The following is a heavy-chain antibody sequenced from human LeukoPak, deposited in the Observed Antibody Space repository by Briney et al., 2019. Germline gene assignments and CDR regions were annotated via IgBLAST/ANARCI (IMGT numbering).Heavy chain of an antibody. Sequence: ASVKVSCKASGYTFTSYYMHWVRQAPGQGLEWMGIINPSGGSTSYAQKFQGRVTMTRDMSTSTVYMELSSLRSEDTAVYYCARETGDDSSGFYDGFDPWGQGTLVTVSS. CDR2: INPSGGST. J-gene: IGHJ5*02. V-gene: IGHV1-46*01. CDR3: ARETGDDSSGFYDGFDP. CDR1: GYTFTSYY. D-gene: IGHD6-19*01.